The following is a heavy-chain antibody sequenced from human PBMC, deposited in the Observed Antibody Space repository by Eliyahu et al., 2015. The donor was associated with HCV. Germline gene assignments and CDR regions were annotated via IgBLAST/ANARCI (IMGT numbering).Heavy chain of an antibody. CDR2: ISWDGGST. J-gene: IGHJ4*02. V-gene: IGHV3-43*01. D-gene: IGHD2-2*03. Sequence: EVQLVESGGVVVQPGGSLXLSCAASGXXFXDYPXXWVRQAPGKGLEWVSLISWDGGSTYYADSXKGRFTISRDNSKNSLYLQMNSLRTEDTALYYCAKGSGGYCSSTSCGFFDYWGQGTLVTVSS. CDR3: AKGSGGYCSSTSCGFFDY. CDR1: GXXFXDYP.